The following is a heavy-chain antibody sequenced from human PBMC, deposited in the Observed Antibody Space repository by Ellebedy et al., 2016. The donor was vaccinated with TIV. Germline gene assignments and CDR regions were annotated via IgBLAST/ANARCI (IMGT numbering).Heavy chain of an antibody. CDR1: GFTFSTYA. CDR3: AKDRVGGDGRWVFDI. Sequence: GESLKISCAASGFTFSTYAMVWVRQTPGKGLEWVSGISGSGRSTFYADSVKGRFTLSRDNSRNTLYLQMNSLRAEETAIYYCAKDRVGGDGRWVFDIWGQGTTVTVSS. CDR2: ISGSGRST. V-gene: IGHV3-23*01. J-gene: IGHJ3*02. D-gene: IGHD3-16*01.